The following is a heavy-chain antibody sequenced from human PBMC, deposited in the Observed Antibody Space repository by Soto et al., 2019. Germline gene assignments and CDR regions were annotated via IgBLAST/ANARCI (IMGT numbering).Heavy chain of an antibody. D-gene: IGHD3-10*01. V-gene: IGHV4-4*02. CDR1: GVSIIRGNW. CDR3: ARLVYDTRLNYMYFDF. J-gene: IGHJ4*02. CDR2: IFHDGTA. Sequence: SETLSLTCAVSGVSIIRGNWWTWVRQSPQRGLEYIGEIFHDGTANYYPSFERRVAISADTSKNQFSLKLTSVTAADTAIYFCARLVYDTRLNYMYFDFWGQGTLVTVSS.